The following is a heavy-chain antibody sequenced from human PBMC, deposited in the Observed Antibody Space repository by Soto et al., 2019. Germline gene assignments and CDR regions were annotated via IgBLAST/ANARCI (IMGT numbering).Heavy chain of an antibody. CDR2: ISYDGSNK. Sequence: GGSLRLSCAASGFTFSSYGMHWVRQAPGKGLEWVAVISYDGSNKYYADSVKGRFTISRDNSKNTLYLQMNSLRAEDTAVYYCAKAWETTDAFDIWGQGTMVTVSS. D-gene: IGHD1-26*01. J-gene: IGHJ3*02. CDR1: GFTFSSYG. V-gene: IGHV3-30*18. CDR3: AKAWETTDAFDI.